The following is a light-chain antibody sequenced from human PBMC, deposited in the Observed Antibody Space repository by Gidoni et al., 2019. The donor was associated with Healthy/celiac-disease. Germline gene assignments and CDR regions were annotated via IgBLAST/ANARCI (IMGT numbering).Light chain of an antibody. J-gene: IGKJ2*02. V-gene: IGKV3-11*01. Sequence: ESVLTQSPATLSLSPGERATLSCRASQSVSSYLAWYQQKPGQAPRLLIYDASNRATGIPARFSGSGSVTDFTLTISSLEPEDFAVYYCQQRSNWPWTFGQGTKLEIK. CDR1: QSVSSY. CDR2: DAS. CDR3: QQRSNWPWT.